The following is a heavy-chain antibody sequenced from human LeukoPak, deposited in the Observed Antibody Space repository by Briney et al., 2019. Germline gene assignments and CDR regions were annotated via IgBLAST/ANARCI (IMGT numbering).Heavy chain of an antibody. V-gene: IGHV4-38-2*02. CDR2: IFHGGDT. CDR1: GYSISSGYY. Sequence: KPSETLSLTCGVSGYSISSGYYWGWIRQPPGKGREWMGSIFHGGDTYYNLSLKSRVTISVDKSKNQFSLKLSSVTAADTAVYYCARDETYGYGSFGYWGQGALVTVSS. J-gene: IGHJ4*02. CDR3: ARDETYGYGSFGY. D-gene: IGHD5-18*01.